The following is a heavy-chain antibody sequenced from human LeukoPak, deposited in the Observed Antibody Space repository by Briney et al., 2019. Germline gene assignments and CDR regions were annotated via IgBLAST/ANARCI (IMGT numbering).Heavy chain of an antibody. J-gene: IGHJ6*02. V-gene: IGHV3-30-3*01. CDR1: GFTFSSYA. D-gene: IGHD2-2*01. CDR2: ISYDGSNK. Sequence: QAGGSLRLSCAASGFTFSSYAMHWVRQAPGKGLEWVAVISYDGSNKYYADSVKRRFTISRDNSKNTLYLQMNSLRAEDTAVYYCARGSSTSLTSYGMDVWGQGTTVTVSS. CDR3: ARGSSTSLTSYGMDV.